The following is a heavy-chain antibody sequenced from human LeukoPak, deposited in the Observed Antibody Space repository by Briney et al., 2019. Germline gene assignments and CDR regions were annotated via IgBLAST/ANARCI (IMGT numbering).Heavy chain of an antibody. CDR3: ARVGPADIYLRVGLDG. Sequence: GGSLRLSCAASGFTFSSYEMNWVRQAPGKGLEWVSYISCSGSTIYYADSVKGRFTISRDNAKNSLYLQMNSVRAEDTAVYYCARVGPADIYLRVGLDGWGQGTTVTVSS. V-gene: IGHV3-48*03. CDR2: ISCSGSTI. CDR1: GFTFSSYE. J-gene: IGHJ6*02. D-gene: IGHD2-2*01.